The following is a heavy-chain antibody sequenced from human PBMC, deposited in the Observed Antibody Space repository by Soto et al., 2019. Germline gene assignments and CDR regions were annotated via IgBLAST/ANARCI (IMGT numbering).Heavy chain of an antibody. D-gene: IGHD2-2*01. CDR3: ARDEGDCSSTSCYEYYYYYGMDV. CDR2: SIPIFGTA. Sequence: QVQLVQSGAEVKKPGSSVKVSCKASGGTFSSYAISWVRQAPGQGLEWMGGSIPIFGTANYAQKFQGRVTITADESTSTAYMELSSLRSEDTAVYYCARDEGDCSSTSCYEYYYYYGMDVWGQGTTVTVSS. J-gene: IGHJ6*02. CDR1: GGTFSSYA. V-gene: IGHV1-69*01.